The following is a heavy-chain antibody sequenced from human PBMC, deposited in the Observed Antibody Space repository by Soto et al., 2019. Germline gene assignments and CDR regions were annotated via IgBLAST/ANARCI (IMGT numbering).Heavy chain of an antibody. CDR1: GDSIKSDNYY. CDR2: IYYRGNT. CDR3: ARLEGLSTISYYFDY. D-gene: IGHD2-21*02. Sequence: QLQLQESGPGLVKPSETLSLTCSVSGDSIKSDNYYWGWIRQPPGKGLEWIGSIYYRGNTYYNPSLKTRVTISQDKSKSQFSLKLNSVTAADSAVYFCARLEGLSTISYYFDYWGQGTLVTVSS. V-gene: IGHV4-39*01. J-gene: IGHJ4*02.